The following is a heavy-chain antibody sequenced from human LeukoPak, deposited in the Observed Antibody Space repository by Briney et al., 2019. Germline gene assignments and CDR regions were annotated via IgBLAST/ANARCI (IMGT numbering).Heavy chain of an antibody. J-gene: IGHJ5*02. V-gene: IGHV1-69*13. CDR1: GGTFSSYA. D-gene: IGHD3-10*01. CDR2: IIPIFGTA. Sequence: SVKVSCKASGGTFSSYAISWVRQAPGQGLEWMGGIIPIFGTANYAQKFQGRVTITADESTSTAYMELSSLRSEDTAVYYCARRYYYGSGSYYPSSADWFDPWGQGTLVTVSS. CDR3: ARRYYYGSGSYYPSSADWFDP.